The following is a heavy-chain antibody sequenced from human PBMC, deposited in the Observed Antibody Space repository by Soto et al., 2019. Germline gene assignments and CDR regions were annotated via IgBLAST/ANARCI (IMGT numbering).Heavy chain of an antibody. D-gene: IGHD2-15*01. CDR1: GFTFSSYS. CDR2: ISSSSSYI. V-gene: IGHV3-21*01. Sequence: GGSLRLSCAASGFTFSSYSMNWVRQAPGKGLEWVSSISSSSSYIYYADSVKGRFTISRDNAKNSLYLQMNSLRAEDTAVYYCARYTDCSGGSCYYYGMDVWGQGTTVTVSS. J-gene: IGHJ6*02. CDR3: ARYTDCSGGSCYYYGMDV.